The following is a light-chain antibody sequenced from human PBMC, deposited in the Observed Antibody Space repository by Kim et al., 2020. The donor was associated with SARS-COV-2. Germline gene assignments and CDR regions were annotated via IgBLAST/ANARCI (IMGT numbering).Light chain of an antibody. Sequence: GQSITLSCTGTRSDIAAYNFVSWYQQHPGEAPKVIIYDVDNRPSGVSSRFSGSKSGTTASLTISEVQAEDEADYYCSSFRSGNTLLFGGGTQLTVL. CDR3: SSFRSGNTLL. V-gene: IGLV2-14*04. CDR1: RSDIAAYNF. J-gene: IGLJ3*02. CDR2: DVD.